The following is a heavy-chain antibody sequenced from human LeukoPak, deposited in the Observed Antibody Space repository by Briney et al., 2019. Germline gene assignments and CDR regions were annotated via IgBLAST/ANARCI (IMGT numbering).Heavy chain of an antibody. V-gene: IGHV3-9*01. D-gene: IGHD6-13*01. CDR3: AKGSIAAAGSAGWFDP. J-gene: IGHJ5*02. CDR1: GFTFDDYA. CDR2: ISWNSGSI. Sequence: GGSLGLSCAASGFTFDDYAMHWVRQAPGKGLEWVSGISWNSGSIGYADSVKGRFTISRDNAKNSLYLQMNSLRAEDTALYYCAKGSIAAAGSAGWFDPWGQGTLVTVSS.